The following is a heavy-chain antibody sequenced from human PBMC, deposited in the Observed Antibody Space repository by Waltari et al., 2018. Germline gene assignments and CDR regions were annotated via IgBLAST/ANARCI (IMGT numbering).Heavy chain of an antibody. J-gene: IGHJ5*02. CDR2: TYYSGST. Sequence: QVQLQESGPGLVKPSETLSLTCTVSGGSISSYYWSWIRQPPGKGLEWMGYTYYSGSTHYYPSLKSLATISVDTSKNQFPLNLSSVTAADTSVYYCARFELGYCISTSCHNWFDPWGQGTLVTVSS. V-gene: IGHV4-59*08. D-gene: IGHD2-2*01. CDR1: GGSISSYY. CDR3: ARFELGYCISTSCHNWFDP.